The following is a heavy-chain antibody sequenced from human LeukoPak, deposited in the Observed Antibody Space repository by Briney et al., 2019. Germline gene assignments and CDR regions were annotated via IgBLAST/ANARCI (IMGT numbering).Heavy chain of an antibody. CDR1: VGSFNGYY. V-gene: IGHV4-34*01. CDR2: INHSGST. CDR3: ATTTGPRGPYSSGWYDNYYGMDV. J-gene: IGHJ6*02. Sequence: SSEILSLTCAVYVGSFNGYYWSWIRQPPGKGLEWIVAINHSGSTNYNPSLKSRVTISVDTSKNQFSLKLSSVTAADTAVYYCATTTGPRGPYSSGWYDNYYGMDVWGQGTTVTVSS. D-gene: IGHD6-19*01.